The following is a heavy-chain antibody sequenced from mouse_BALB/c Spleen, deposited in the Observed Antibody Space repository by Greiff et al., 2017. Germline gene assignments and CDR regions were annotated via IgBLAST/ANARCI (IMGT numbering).Heavy chain of an antibody. D-gene: IGHD2-14*01. J-gene: IGHJ1*01. V-gene: IGHV1-69*02. CDR1: GYTFTSYW. Sequence: QVQLQQPGAELVRPGASVKLSCKASGYTFTSYWINWVKQRPGQGLEWIGNIYPSDSYTNYNQKFKDKATLTVDKSSSTAYMQLSSPTSEDSAVYYCTRPAYYRYDGYFDVWGAGTTVTVSS. CDR3: TRPAYYRYDGYFDV. CDR2: IYPSDSYT.